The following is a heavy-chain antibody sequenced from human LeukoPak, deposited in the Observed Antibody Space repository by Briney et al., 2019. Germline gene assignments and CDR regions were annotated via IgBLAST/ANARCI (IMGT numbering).Heavy chain of an antibody. V-gene: IGHV3-23*01. J-gene: IGHJ4*02. Sequence: GGSLRLPCAASGFTFSSYGMNWVRQAPGKGLEWVSGISSSGASTYYADSVKGRFTISRDNSKNTLYLQMNSLRAEDTAVYYCAKGLQARYCSGGSCYLLGNYFDYWGQGTLVTVSS. CDR2: ISSSGAST. CDR3: AKGLQARYCSGGSCYLLGNYFDY. CDR1: GFTFSSYG. D-gene: IGHD2-15*01.